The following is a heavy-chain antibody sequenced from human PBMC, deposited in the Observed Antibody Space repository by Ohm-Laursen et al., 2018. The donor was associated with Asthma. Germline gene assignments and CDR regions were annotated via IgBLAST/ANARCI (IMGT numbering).Heavy chain of an antibody. CDR2: IKPDGSQT. CDR3: ATLSWYASQY. Sequence: SLRLSCAASGFTFSGSWMIWVRQAPGKGLQWLVFIKPDGSQTYYADSMEGRFSISRDNSKNSLYLQMSSLRGEDTAIYYCATLSWYASQYWGQGTLVTVSS. J-gene: IGHJ4*02. CDR1: GFTFSGSW. V-gene: IGHV3-7*01. D-gene: IGHD2-2*01.